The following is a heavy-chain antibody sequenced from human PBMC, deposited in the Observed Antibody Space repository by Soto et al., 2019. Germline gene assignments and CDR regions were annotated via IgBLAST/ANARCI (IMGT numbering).Heavy chain of an antibody. D-gene: IGHD2-2*01. CDR2: IFHSGRT. Sequence: SETLSLTCAVAGYSISSGYYWAWIRQPAGKGLEWIASIFHSGRTYHNPSLKSRVTISVDTSKNQFSLNLSSVTAADTAVYYCARAPIVVVSAAFGWFDSWGQGTRVTVSS. V-gene: IGHV4-38-2*01. CDR1: GYSISSGYY. J-gene: IGHJ5*01. CDR3: ARAPIVVVSAAFGWFDS.